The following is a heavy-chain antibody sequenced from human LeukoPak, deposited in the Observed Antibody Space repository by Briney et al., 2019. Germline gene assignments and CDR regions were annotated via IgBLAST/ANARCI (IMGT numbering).Heavy chain of an antibody. CDR1: GFTFAAYA. V-gene: IGHV3-33*08. Sequence: PGGSLRLSCAASGFTFAAYAMHWVRQAPGKGLEWVALIWYDGTNKYYADSVKGRFTISRDNSKNTLYLQMSSLRGEDTAVYYCGGEVSLGYSSGYIEYWGQGTLVTVSS. CDR2: IWYDGTNK. CDR3: GGEVSLGYSSGYIEY. J-gene: IGHJ4*02. D-gene: IGHD5-18*01.